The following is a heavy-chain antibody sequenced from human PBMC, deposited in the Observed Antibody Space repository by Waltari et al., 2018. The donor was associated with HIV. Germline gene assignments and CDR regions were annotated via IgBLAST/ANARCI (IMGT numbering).Heavy chain of an antibody. CDR3: ARGGAGIAVAATYY. J-gene: IGHJ4*02. CDR1: GFPFSTYA. CDR2: LSYEGSNK. D-gene: IGHD6-19*01. Sequence: QVQLVESGGGVVQPGRSLRLSCAASGFPFSTYAMHWVHQGPGTGLEWVAGLSYEGSNKYDGDSWKGRFTISRDNSKNTLYLQMNSLRAEDTAVYYCARGGAGIAVAATYYWGQGILVTVSS. V-gene: IGHV3-30*03.